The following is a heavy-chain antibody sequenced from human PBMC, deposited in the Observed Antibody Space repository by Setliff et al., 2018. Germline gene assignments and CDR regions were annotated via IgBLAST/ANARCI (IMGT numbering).Heavy chain of an antibody. CDR1: DDSFYSSSYY. Sequence: NPSETLSLTCSVSDDSFYSSSYYWAWIRQPPGRGLEWIGSISYDGATNYNSSLKSRVAMSLDVPERQFALKLSSVTAVDAAVYYCAREGRWDYSYPIYWGQGILVTSPQ. CDR3: AREGRWDYSYPIY. V-gene: IGHV4-39*01. D-gene: IGHD4-4*01. CDR2: ISYDGAT. J-gene: IGHJ4*02.